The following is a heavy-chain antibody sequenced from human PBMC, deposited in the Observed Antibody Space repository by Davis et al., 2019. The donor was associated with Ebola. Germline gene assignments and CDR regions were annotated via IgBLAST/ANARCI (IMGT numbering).Heavy chain of an antibody. D-gene: IGHD3-16*02. CDR2: INHSGST. CDR3: AREYYDYVWGSYRFYGMDV. V-gene: IGHV4-34*01. Sequence: SETLSLTCAVYGGSFSGYYWSWIRQPPGKGLEWIGEINHSGSTNYNPSLKSRVTISVDTSKNQFSLKLSSVTAADTAVYYCAREYYDYVWGSYRFYGMDVWGQGTTVTVSS. CDR1: GGSFSGYY. J-gene: IGHJ6*02.